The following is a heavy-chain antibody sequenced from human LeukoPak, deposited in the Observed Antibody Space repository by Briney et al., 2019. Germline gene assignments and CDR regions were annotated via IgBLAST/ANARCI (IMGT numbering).Heavy chain of an antibody. Sequence: GASVKDSCKASGYPFPDCYMHWVRPGSGQGLEWMGWLKPNSGGTNYAQKFQGRVTMTRDTSISTAYMEASRLTSDDTAVYYCARGRTLYCGDDYWGQGTLVTVSS. CDR2: LKPNSGGT. CDR3: ARGRTLYCGDDY. V-gene: IGHV1-2*02. D-gene: IGHD4-23*01. CDR1: GYPFPDCY. J-gene: IGHJ4*02.